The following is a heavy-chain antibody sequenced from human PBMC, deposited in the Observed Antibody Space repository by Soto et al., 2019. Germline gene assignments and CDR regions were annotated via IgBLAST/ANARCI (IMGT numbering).Heavy chain of an antibody. J-gene: IGHJ6*02. V-gene: IGHV1-58*01. CDR1: GFTFTSSA. CDR3: AAALWRGYGMDV. CDR2: IVVGSGNT. D-gene: IGHD3-3*01. Sequence: SVKVSCKASGFTFTSSAVQWVRQARGQRLEWIGWIVVGSGNTNYAQKFQERVTITRDMSTSTAYMELSSLRSEDTAVYYCAAALWRGYGMDVWGQGTTVTVS.